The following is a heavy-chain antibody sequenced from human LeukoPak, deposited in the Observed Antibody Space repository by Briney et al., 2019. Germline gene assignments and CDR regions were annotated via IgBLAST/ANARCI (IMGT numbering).Heavy chain of an antibody. V-gene: IGHV4-59*08. D-gene: IGHD4-23*01. CDR2: IYYSGST. CDR1: GASIKTYS. CDR3: ARLGDYGGPFDY. J-gene: IGHJ4*02. Sequence: SETLSLTCTVSGASIKTYSWSWIRQLPGKGLEWLGYIYYSGSTNYNPSLKSRVTISVDTSKNQFSLKLSSVTAADTAVYYCARLGDYGGPFDYWGQGTLVTVSS.